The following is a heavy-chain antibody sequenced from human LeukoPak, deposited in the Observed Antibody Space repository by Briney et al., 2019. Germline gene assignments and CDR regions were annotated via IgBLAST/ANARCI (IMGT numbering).Heavy chain of an antibody. CDR1: GGSISSGGYY. V-gene: IGHV4-31*03. CDR3: ARVVLHAFDI. D-gene: IGHD2/OR15-2a*01. Sequence: SQTLSLTCTVSGGSISSGGYYWSWIPPHTGKGLEWIMYIYCSGSTYYNTTIKSRSNLRVDTSKNQFSLKLSWVTAADTAVYYCARVVLHAFDIWGQGKMVTVSS. CDR2: IYCSGST. J-gene: IGHJ3*02.